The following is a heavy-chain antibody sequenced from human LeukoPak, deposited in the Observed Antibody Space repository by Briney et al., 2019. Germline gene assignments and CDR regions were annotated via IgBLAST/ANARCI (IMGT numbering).Heavy chain of an antibody. CDR3: ARGVGDYDILTGYYRDAGYFDY. D-gene: IGHD3-9*01. CDR2: INPSGGST. CDR1: GYTFTSYY. J-gene: IGHJ4*02. Sequence: ASVKVSCKASGYTFTSYYMHWVRQAPGQGLEWMGIINPSGGSTSYAQKFQGRVTMTRDTSTSTVYMELSSLRSEDTAVYCCARGVGDYDILTGYYRDAGYFDYWGQGTLVTVSS. V-gene: IGHV1-46*01.